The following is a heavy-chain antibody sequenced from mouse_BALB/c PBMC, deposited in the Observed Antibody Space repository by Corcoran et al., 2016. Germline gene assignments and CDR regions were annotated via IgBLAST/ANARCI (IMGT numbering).Heavy chain of an antibody. CDR2: IDPANGST. CDR3: GRSREGNYVVY. CDR1: GFNIKDTY. Sequence: EVQLQQSGAELVKPGASVKLSCTASGFNIKDTYMHWVKQRPEQGLEWIGRIDPANGSTKYDPKFQDKATMTADTSSNTVYLQLSSLTSEATAVYYCGRSREGNYVVYWGQGTTLTVSS. J-gene: IGHJ2*01. D-gene: IGHD2-1*01. V-gene: IGHV14-3*02.